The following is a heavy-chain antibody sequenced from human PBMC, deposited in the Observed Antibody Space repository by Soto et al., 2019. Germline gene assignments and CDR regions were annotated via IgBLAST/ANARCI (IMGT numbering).Heavy chain of an antibody. Sequence: PGGSLRLSCAASGFTFSSYAMHWVRQAPGKGLEWVAVISYDGSNKYYADSVKGRFTISRDNSKNTLYLQMNSLRAEDTAVYYCARGAVVITFFDYWGHGTLVTVSS. CDR3: ARGAVVITFFDY. CDR1: GFTFSSYA. V-gene: IGHV3-30-3*01. D-gene: IGHD3-22*01. CDR2: ISYDGSNK. J-gene: IGHJ4*01.